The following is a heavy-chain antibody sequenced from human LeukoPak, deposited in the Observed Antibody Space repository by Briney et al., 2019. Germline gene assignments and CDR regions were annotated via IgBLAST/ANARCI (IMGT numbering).Heavy chain of an antibody. CDR2: VYPGDSDT. Sequence: GESLTISCMASRYSFTTYWIPWVRPLPAKGLACVGIVYPGDSDTRYRSSFEGQVTISADKSITTAYLEWSSLKASDTGMYYCARLPTSSGSALDLWGQGTRVTVSS. CDR1: RYSFTTYW. CDR3: ARLPTSSGSALDL. J-gene: IGHJ5*02. V-gene: IGHV5-51*01. D-gene: IGHD6-19*01.